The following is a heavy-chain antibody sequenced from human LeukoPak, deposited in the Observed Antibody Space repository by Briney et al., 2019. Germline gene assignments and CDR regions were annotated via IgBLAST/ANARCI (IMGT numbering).Heavy chain of an antibody. J-gene: IGHJ5*02. CDR1: GYTFTDYY. D-gene: IGHD3-10*01. Sequence: PEASVKVSCKASGYTFTDYYMHWVRQAPGQGLEWMGWINPNSGGTNYAQNFQGRVTMTRDTSISTAYMELRRLRSDDTAVYYCARDQPLVWFGETISIWFDPWGQGTLVTVSS. CDR3: ARDQPLVWFGETISIWFDP. CDR2: INPNSGGT. V-gene: IGHV1-2*02.